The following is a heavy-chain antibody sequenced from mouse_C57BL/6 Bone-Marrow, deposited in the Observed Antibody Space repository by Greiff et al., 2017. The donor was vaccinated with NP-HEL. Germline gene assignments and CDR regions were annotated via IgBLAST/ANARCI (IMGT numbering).Heavy chain of an antibody. Sequence: EVQLQQSGAELVRPGASVKLSCTASGFNIKDDYMHWVKQRPEQGLEWIGWIDPENGDTEYASKFQGKATITADTSSNTAYLQLSSLTSEDTAVYYCTFITTVVARGQGTTLTVSS. D-gene: IGHD1-1*01. CDR2: IDPENGDT. CDR1: GFNIKDDY. V-gene: IGHV14-4*01. J-gene: IGHJ2*01. CDR3: TFITTVVA.